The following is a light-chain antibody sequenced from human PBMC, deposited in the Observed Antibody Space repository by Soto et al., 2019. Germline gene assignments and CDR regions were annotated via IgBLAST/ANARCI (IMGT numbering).Light chain of an antibody. CDR2: KAS. Sequence: DIPMTQSPSTLSASVGDRVTITCRASQSISSRLAWYQQKPGKAPKLLIYKASSLESGVPSRFSGSGSGTEFTLTISSLQPDDFATYYCQPYNSYPWTFGKGTKVEIK. CDR3: QPYNSYPWT. V-gene: IGKV1-5*03. CDR1: QSISSR. J-gene: IGKJ1*01.